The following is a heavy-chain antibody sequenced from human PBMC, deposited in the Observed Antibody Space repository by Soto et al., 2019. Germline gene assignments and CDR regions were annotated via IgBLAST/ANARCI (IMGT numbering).Heavy chain of an antibody. Sequence: SETLSLTCTVSGGSIRSYYWSWIRQPPGKGLEWIGYIYYSGSTNYNPSLKSRVTISVDTSKNQFSLKLSSVTAAATAVYYCARDNGYSYGYTLDHWGQGTLVTVS. D-gene: IGHD5-18*01. CDR3: ARDNGYSYGYTLDH. CDR1: GGSIRSYY. V-gene: IGHV4-59*01. CDR2: IYYSGST. J-gene: IGHJ4*02.